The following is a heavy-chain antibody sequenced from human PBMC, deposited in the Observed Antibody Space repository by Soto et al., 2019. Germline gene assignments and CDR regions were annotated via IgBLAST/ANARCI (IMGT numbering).Heavy chain of an antibody. CDR2: ISVRDALI. CDR1: GFNVGAFA. J-gene: IGHJ4*02. V-gene: IGHV3-23*01. D-gene: IGHD1-20*01. CDR3: TRETVAGITGLDY. Sequence: EVQLLESGGDLVQPGGSLRLSCAASGFNVGAFAVNWVRQAPGKGLEWVSGISVRDALIYYADYVRGRFSISRDASENILYLQMNSLRVDDTALYYCTRETVAGITGLDYWGPGTLVTVSS.